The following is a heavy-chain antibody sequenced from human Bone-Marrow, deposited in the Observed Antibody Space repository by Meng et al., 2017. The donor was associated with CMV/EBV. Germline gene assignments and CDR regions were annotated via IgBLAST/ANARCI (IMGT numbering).Heavy chain of an antibody. V-gene: IGHV1-2*02. CDR3: ARGVIAARLRTVFDP. CDR2: INPNSGGT. CDR1: GYTFTGYY. J-gene: IGHJ5*02. D-gene: IGHD6-6*01. Sequence: QVWLVKLGTKWKKPGASVKVSCKASGYTFTGYYMHWVRQAPGQGLEWMGWINPNSGGTNYAQKFQGRVTMTRDTSISTAYMELSRLRSDDTAVYYCARGVIAARLRTVFDPWGQGTLVTVSS.